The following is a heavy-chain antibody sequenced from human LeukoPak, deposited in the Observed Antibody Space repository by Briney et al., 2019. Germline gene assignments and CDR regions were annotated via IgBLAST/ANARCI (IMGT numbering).Heavy chain of an antibody. V-gene: IGHV3-48*01. D-gene: IGHD6-19*01. CDR2: ISSSSSTI. CDR3: ARRSIAVAGIFDLDY. J-gene: IGHJ4*02. Sequence: GGSLRLSCAASGFTFSSYSMNWVRQAPGKGLEWVSYISSSSSTIYYADSVKGRFTISRDNAKNSLYLQMNSLRAEDTAVYYCARRSIAVAGIFDLDYWGQGTLVTVSS. CDR1: GFTFSSYS.